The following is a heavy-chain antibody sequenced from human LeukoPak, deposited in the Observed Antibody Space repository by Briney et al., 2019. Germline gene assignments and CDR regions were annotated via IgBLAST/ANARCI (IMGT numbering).Heavy chain of an antibody. CDR2: IRYDGSNK. D-gene: IGHD5-24*01. V-gene: IGHV3-30*02. J-gene: IGHJ1*01. Sequence: GGSLRLSCAASGFTFSNYGMHWVRQAPGKGLAWVAFIRYDGSNKYYADSVKGRFTISRDNSKTTLYLQMNSLRAEDTAVYYCAKDGQGMATIPYEYFQHWGQGTLVTVSS. CDR3: AKDGQGMATIPYEYFQH. CDR1: GFTFSNYG.